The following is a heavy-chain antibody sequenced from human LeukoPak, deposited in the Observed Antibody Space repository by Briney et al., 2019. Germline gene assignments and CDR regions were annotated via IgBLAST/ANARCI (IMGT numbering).Heavy chain of an antibody. CDR3: ARGVSVIVVVVAAYFDY. CDR2: INHSGST. D-gene: IGHD2-15*01. CDR1: GGSISNYY. V-gene: IGHV4-34*01. J-gene: IGHJ4*02. Sequence: SETLSLTCTVSGGSISNYYWSWIRQPPGKGLEWIGEINHSGSTNYNPSLKSRVTISVDTSKNQFSLKLSSVTAADTAVYYCARGVSVIVVVVAAYFDYWGQGTLVTVSS.